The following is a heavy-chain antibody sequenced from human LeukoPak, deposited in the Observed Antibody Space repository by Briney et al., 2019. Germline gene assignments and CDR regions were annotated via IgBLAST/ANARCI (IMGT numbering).Heavy chain of an antibody. CDR3: TRHFCSE. D-gene: IGHD3-3*02. J-gene: IGHJ4*02. Sequence: PGGSLRLSCAASGFTISDHYMDWVRQAPGKGLEWVGRSRNKADSYTTYYAASVKGRFTISRDDSKNSLYLQMNSLKAEDTAVYYCTRHFCSEWGQGTLVTVSS. CDR2: SRNKADSYTT. V-gene: IGHV3-72*01. CDR1: GFTISDHY.